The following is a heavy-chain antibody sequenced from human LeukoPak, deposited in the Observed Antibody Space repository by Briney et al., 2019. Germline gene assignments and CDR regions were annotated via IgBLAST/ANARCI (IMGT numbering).Heavy chain of an antibody. CDR3: ARESRYYGSGSYFIYYYMDV. CDR1: GYTFTSYG. J-gene: IGHJ6*03. D-gene: IGHD3-10*01. V-gene: IGHV1-18*01. Sequence: ASVKVSCKASGYTFTSYGISWVRQAPGQGLEWMGWISAYNGNTNYAQKLQGRVTMTTDTSTSTAYMELRSLRSDDTAVYYCARESRYYGSGSYFIYYYMDVWGKGTTVTVSS. CDR2: ISAYNGNT.